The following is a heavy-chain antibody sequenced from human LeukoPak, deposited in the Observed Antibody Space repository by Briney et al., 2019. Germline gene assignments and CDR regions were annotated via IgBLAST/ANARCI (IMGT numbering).Heavy chain of an antibody. CDR1: GGSIRSSYYY. D-gene: IGHD3-22*01. CDR2: IYDSGST. V-gene: IGHV4-39*01. CDR3: ARGVTMIVVVIHDWYFDL. Sequence: PSETLSLTCTVSGGSIRSSYYYWGWIRQPPGKGLEWIGSIYDSGSTYYNPSLKSRVTISVDTSKNQFSLKLNSVTAVDTAVYYCARGVTMIVVVIHDWYFDLWGRGTLVTVSS. J-gene: IGHJ2*01.